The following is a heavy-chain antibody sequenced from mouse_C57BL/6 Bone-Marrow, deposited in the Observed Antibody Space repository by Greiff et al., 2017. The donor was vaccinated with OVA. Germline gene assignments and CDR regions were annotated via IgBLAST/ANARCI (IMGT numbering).Heavy chain of an antibody. Sequence: QVQLQQSGPELVKPGASVKISCKASGYTFTDYYINWVKQRPGLGLEWIGWIYPGCGNTKYNEKFKGKATLTVDTSSITAYMQRSSLTSEDSAVYFCARGEWDYFDYWGQGTTLTVSS. J-gene: IGHJ2*01. V-gene: IGHV1-84*01. CDR2: IYPGCGNT. CDR3: ARGEWDYFDY. CDR1: GYTFTDYY.